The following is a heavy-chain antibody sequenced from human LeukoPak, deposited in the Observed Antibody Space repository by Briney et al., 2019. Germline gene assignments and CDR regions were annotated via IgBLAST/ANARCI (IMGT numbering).Heavy chain of an antibody. D-gene: IGHD3-22*01. CDR2: ISSDGSNE. Sequence: GGSLRLSCAASGFTFSAYAMHWVRQAPGKGLEWVAVISSDGSNENSADSVKGRFTIFRDNSKKTLSLQMNSLRAEDTAVYYCARPNYFDSSGYYFWDQGTLVTVSS. CDR1: GFTFSAYA. V-gene: IGHV3-30*04. J-gene: IGHJ4*02. CDR3: ARPNYFDSSGYYF.